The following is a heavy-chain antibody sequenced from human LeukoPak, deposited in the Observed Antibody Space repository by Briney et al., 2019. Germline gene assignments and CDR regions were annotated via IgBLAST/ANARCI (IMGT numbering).Heavy chain of an antibody. V-gene: IGHV3-30*02. CDR1: GFTFSSYG. CDR2: IRYDGSNK. CDR3: ARAVADNEVYFDY. D-gene: IGHD6-19*01. Sequence: GGSLRLSWAASGFTFSSYGMHWVSQAPGKGLEWVAFIRYDGSNKYYADSVKGRFTISRDNSKNTLYLQMNSLRAEDTAVYYCARAVADNEVYFDYWGQGTLVTVSS. J-gene: IGHJ4*02.